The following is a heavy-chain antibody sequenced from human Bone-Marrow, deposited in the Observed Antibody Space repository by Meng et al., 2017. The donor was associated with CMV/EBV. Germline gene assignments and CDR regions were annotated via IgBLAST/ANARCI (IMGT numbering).Heavy chain of an antibody. CDR2: IRYDGSNK. J-gene: IGHJ4*02. CDR3: ARAGSLLWFGESLGY. D-gene: IGHD3-10*01. V-gene: IGHV3-30*02. Sequence: GESLKISCAASGFTFSSYGMHWVRQAPGKGLEWVAFIRYDGSNKYYADSVKGRFTISRDNSKNTLYLQMNSLIAEDTAVYYCARAGSLLWFGESLGYWGQGTLVTVSS. CDR1: GFTFSSYG.